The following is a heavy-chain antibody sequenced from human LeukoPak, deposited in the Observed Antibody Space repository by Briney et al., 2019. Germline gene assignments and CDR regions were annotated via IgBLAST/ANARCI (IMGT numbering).Heavy chain of an antibody. CDR2: ISGRGGAT. Sequence: GGSLRLSCAASGFTFSSYGMSWVRQAPGKGLEWVSGISGRGGATYAADSVKGRFTISRDNSKNTLYLQMNSLRAEDTAVYYCARGGIQVSGIDEVDYWGQGTLVTVSS. CDR1: GFTFSSYG. J-gene: IGHJ4*02. D-gene: IGHD6-19*01. CDR3: ARGGIQVSGIDEVDY. V-gene: IGHV3-23*01.